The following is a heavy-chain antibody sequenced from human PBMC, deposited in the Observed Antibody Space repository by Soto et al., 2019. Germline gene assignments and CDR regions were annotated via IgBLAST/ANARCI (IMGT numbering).Heavy chain of an antibody. CDR3: ARLASLGHPYYFGMDV. CDR1: GFTFSDYY. J-gene: IGHJ6*02. V-gene: IGHV3-11*01. Sequence: GGSLRLSCVASGFTFSDYYMTWIRQAPGKGLEWVSYIGSNGVSMYYGDSVKGRFTISRDDAENSLHLQMNSLRAEDTAVYYCARLASLGHPYYFGMDVWGQGTTVTVSS. CDR2: IGSNGVSM.